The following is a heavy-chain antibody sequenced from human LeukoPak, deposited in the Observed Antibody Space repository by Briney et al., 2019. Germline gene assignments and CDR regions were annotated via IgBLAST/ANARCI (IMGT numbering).Heavy chain of an antibody. D-gene: IGHD3-22*01. CDR2: ISGSGGST. Sequence: GGSLRLSCAASGFTFSSYAMSWVRQAPGKGLEWVSAISGSGGSTYYADSVKGRFTISRDNSKNTLYLQMNSLRAEDTAVYYCARELRNYYDSSGYSPSFDYWGQGTLVTVSS. V-gene: IGHV3-23*01. J-gene: IGHJ4*02. CDR1: GFTFSSYA. CDR3: ARELRNYYDSSGYSPSFDY.